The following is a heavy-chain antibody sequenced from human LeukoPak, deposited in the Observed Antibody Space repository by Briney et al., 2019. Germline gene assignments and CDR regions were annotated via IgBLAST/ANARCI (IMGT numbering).Heavy chain of an antibody. V-gene: IGHV1-18*01. J-gene: IGHJ6*02. Sequence: ASVKVSCKASGYTFTSYGISWVRQAPGQGLEWMGWISAYNGNTNYAQKLQGRVTMTTDTSTSTAYMELRSLRSDDTAVYYCARSVFDYDILAGYYYYYYGMDVWGQGTTVTVSS. D-gene: IGHD3-9*01. CDR3: ARSVFDYDILAGYYYYYYGMDV. CDR1: GYTFTSYG. CDR2: ISAYNGNT.